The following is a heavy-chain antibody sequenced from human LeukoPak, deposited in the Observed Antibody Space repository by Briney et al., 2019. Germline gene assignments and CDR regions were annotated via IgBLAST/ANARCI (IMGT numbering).Heavy chain of an antibody. Sequence: GASVKVSCKASGYTFTSYAMHWVRQAPGQRLEWMGWINAGNGNTKYSQKFQGRVTITRDTSASTAYMELSSLRSEDTAVYYCARDTDAGAGLLWFREFLDYWGQGTLVTVSS. V-gene: IGHV1-3*01. D-gene: IGHD3-10*01. J-gene: IGHJ4*02. CDR1: GYTFTSYA. CDR3: ARDTDAGAGLLWFREFLDY. CDR2: INAGNGNT.